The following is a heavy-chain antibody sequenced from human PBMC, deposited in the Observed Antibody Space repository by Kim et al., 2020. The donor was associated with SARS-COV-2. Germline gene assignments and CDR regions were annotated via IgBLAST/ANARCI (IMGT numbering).Heavy chain of an antibody. D-gene: IGHD2-2*01. J-gene: IGHJ3*02. CDR1: GGSFSGYY. Sequence: SETLSLTCAVYGGSFSGYYWSWIRQPPGKGLEWIGEINHSGSTNYNPSLKSRVTISVDTSKNQFSLKLSSVTAADTAVYYCARGRGTLGYCSSTSCPGDAFDIWGQGTMVTVSS. V-gene: IGHV4-34*01. CDR2: INHSGST. CDR3: ARGRGTLGYCSSTSCPGDAFDI.